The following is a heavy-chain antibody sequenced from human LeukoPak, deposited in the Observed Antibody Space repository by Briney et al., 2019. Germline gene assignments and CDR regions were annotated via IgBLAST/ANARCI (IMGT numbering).Heavy chain of an antibody. CDR3: AKASRDYYDSSGYDPENWFDP. CDR2: IRYDGSNK. J-gene: IGHJ5*02. CDR1: GFTFSSYG. V-gene: IGHV3-30*02. Sequence: GGSLRLSCAASGFTFSSYGMHWVRQAPGKGLEWVAFIRYDGSNKYYADSVKGRFTISRDNSKNTLYLQMNSLRAEDTAVYYCAKASRDYYDSSGYDPENWFDPWGQGTLVTVSS. D-gene: IGHD3-22*01.